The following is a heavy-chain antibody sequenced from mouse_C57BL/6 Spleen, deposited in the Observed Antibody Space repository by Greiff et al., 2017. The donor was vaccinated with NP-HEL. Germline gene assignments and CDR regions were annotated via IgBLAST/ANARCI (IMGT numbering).Heavy chain of an antibody. Sequence: EVKLMESGGGLVKPGGSLKLSCAASGFTFSSYAMSWVRQTPEKRLEWVATISDGGSYTYYPDNVKGRFTISRDNAKNNLYLQMSHLKSEDTAMYYCARVNSNYFDYWGQGTTLTVSS. V-gene: IGHV5-4*03. J-gene: IGHJ2*01. CDR2: ISDGGSYT. CDR3: ARVNSNYFDY. CDR1: GFTFSSYA. D-gene: IGHD2-5*01.